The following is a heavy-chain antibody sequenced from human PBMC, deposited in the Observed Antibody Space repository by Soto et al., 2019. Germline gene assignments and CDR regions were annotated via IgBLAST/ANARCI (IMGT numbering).Heavy chain of an antibody. J-gene: IGHJ5*02. CDR3: ARVPDR. CDR1: CGSISNLGYS. CDR2: IYHSGGT. Sequence: SLPLPLTWAVSCGSISNLGYSWSWIRQPPGKGLEWIGYIYHSGGTYYNPSLKSRVTISVDRSKNQFSLKLSSVTAADTAVYYCARVPDRWGQGTLVTVSS. V-gene: IGHV4-30-2*01. D-gene: IGHD2-2*01.